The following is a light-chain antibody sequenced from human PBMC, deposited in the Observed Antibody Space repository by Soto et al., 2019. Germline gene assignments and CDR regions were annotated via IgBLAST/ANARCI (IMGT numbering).Light chain of an antibody. CDR3: QQYGSSPWT. CDR1: QSVSSSY. V-gene: IGKV3-20*01. J-gene: IGKJ1*01. Sequence: VLTQSPGTLSLSPGERATLSCRASQSVSSSYLSWYQQKPGQAPRLLIYGASSRATGIPDRFSGSGSGTDFTLTISRLEPEDFAVYYCQQYGSSPWTFGQGTKVDIK. CDR2: GAS.